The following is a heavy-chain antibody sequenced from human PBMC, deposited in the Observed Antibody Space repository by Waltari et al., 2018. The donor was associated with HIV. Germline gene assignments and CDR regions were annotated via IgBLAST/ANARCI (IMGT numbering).Heavy chain of an antibody. J-gene: IGHJ6*02. CDR1: GGSTSSSY. D-gene: IGHD6-13*01. CDR3: ARFVGSSWVHGMDV. V-gene: IGHV4-4*07. CDR2: IYTSGST. Sequence: QVQLQESGPALVKPSETLSLTCTVSGGSTSSSYGTWIRQPAGKGLEWIGRIYTSGSTNYNPSLKSRVTMSVDTSKNQFSLKLSSVTAADTAVYYCARFVGSSWVHGMDVWGQGTTVTVSS.